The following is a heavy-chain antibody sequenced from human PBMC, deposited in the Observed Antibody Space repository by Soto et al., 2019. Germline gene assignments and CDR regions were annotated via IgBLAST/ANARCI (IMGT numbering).Heavy chain of an antibody. CDR3: AKDSSSGWYNYYYYGMDV. Sequence: PGGPLRLSCAASGFTFSSYAMSWVRQAPGTGLEWVSAISGSGGSTYYADSVKGRFTISRDNSKNTLYLQMNSQRAEDTAVYYCAKDSSSGWYNYYYYGMDVWGQGTTVTVSS. CDR2: ISGSGGST. D-gene: IGHD6-19*01. V-gene: IGHV3-23*01. J-gene: IGHJ6*02. CDR1: GFTFSSYA.